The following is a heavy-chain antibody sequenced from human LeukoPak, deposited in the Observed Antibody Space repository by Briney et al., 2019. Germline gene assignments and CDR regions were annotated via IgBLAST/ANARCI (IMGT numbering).Heavy chain of an antibody. D-gene: IGHD3-9*01. CDR2: ISGSGGST. V-gene: IGHV3-23*01. CDR1: GFTFSSYA. J-gene: IGHJ4*02. Sequence: GGSLRLSCAASGFTFSSYAMSWVRQAPGKGLEWVSAISGSGGSTYYADSVKGRFTISRDNSKDTLYLQMNSLRAEDTAVYYCAKDRAVTSTGYDYWGQGTLVTVSS. CDR3: AKDRAVTSTGYDY.